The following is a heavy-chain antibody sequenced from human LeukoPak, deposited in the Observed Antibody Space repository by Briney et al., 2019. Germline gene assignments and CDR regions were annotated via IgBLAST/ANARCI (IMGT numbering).Heavy chain of an antibody. V-gene: IGHV3-48*04. CDR2: IRGSGSGV. CDR1: GFSFSYFS. Sequence: GGSLRLSCAASGFSFSYFSMNWVRQAPGKGLEWVSNIRGSGSGVSYADSVRGRFTISRDNAKNSLYLQMNSLRAEDTAFYYCARDDNWGFDYWGQGALVTVSS. J-gene: IGHJ4*02. D-gene: IGHD7-27*01. CDR3: ARDDNWGFDY.